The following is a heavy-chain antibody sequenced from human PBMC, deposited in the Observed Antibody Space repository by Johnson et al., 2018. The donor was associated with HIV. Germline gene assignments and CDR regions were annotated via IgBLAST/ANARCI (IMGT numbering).Heavy chain of an antibody. CDR2: IRYDGSNK. Sequence: QVQLVESGGGLVKPGGSLRLSCAASGFTFSNAWMSWVRQAPGKGLEWVAFIRYDGSNKYYADSVKGRFTISRDNSKNSLYLQMNSLRAEDTAVYYCARVQIISGFNWHYYESSIDAVDIWGQGTMVTVSS. D-gene: IGHD3-22*01. V-gene: IGHV3-30*02. CDR1: GFTFSNAW. J-gene: IGHJ3*02. CDR3: ARVQIISGFNWHYYESSIDAVDI.